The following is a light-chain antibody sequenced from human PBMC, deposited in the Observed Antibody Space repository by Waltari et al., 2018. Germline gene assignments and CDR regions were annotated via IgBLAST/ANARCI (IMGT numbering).Light chain of an antibody. CDR3: QKYGTRPAT. CDR2: DAS. Sequence: EIVLTQSPGTLSLSPGERVTLSCRASQSVSRTLAWYQQKPGQAPRLLIYDASIRATGIPDRFSGSGSGTDFSLTISRLEPEDFAVYYCQKYGTRPATFGQGTKVEIK. CDR1: QSVSRT. J-gene: IGKJ1*01. V-gene: IGKV3-20*01.